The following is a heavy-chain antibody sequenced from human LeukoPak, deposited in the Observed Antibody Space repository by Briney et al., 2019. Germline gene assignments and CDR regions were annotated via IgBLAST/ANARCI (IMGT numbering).Heavy chain of an antibody. Sequence: GGSLRLSCAASGFTFSTYPMHWVRQAPGKGLEWVAVVSNDGRDKHHADSVKGRFTVSRDNSKNTLYLQMNSLRAEDTAMYYCAREVRFGVPEFDYWGQGTLVTVSS. CDR2: VSNDGRDK. V-gene: IGHV3-30*04. D-gene: IGHD3-10*01. CDR1: GFTFSTYP. J-gene: IGHJ4*02. CDR3: AREVRFGVPEFDY.